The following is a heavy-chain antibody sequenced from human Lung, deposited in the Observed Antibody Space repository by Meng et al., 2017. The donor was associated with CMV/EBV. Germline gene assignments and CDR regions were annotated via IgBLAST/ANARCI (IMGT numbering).Heavy chain of an antibody. Sequence: SGFTFSNGWMSWVRQAPGKGLEWIGRIISEADGGTTHHTAPVKGRFTISRDNSKNTLYLKMNSLKSEDTAMYYCATDLYYDDSGLRDYWGRGTLVTVSS. J-gene: IGHJ4*02. CDR3: ATDLYYDDSGLRDY. CDR2: IISEADGGTT. V-gene: IGHV3-15*01. CDR1: GFTFSNGW. D-gene: IGHD3-22*01.